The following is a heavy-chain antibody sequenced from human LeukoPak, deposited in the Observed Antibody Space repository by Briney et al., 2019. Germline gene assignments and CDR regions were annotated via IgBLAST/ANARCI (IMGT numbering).Heavy chain of an antibody. CDR1: GGSVSYYY. Sequence: SETLSLTCTVSGGSVSYYYWSWIRQPPGKGLEWIAYIYYSGSTNYNPSFRSRVTISVDTSKNQFSLKLSSVTAADTAVYYCARSPYSSPSRPFDYWGQGTLVTVSS. D-gene: IGHD6-13*01. CDR3: ARSPYSSPSRPFDY. J-gene: IGHJ4*02. V-gene: IGHV4-59*02. CDR2: IYYSGST.